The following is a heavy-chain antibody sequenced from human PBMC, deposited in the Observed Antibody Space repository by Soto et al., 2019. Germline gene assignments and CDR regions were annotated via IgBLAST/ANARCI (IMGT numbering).Heavy chain of an antibody. V-gene: IGHV4-34*01. CDR1: GGSFSGYY. CDR3: ARLTVTSESKKRYYYYGMDV. J-gene: IGHJ6*02. CDR2: INHSGST. Sequence: SETLSLTCAVYGGSFSGYYWSWIRQPPGKGLEWIGEINHSGSTNYNPSLKSRVTISVDTSKNQFSLKLSSVTAADTAVYYCARLTVTSESKKRYYYYGMDVWGQGTTVTVSS. D-gene: IGHD4-17*01.